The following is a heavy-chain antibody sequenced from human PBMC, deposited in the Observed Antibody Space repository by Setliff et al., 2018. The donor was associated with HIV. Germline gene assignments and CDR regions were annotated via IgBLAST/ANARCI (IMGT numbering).Heavy chain of an antibody. CDR3: AKAVGGGYAGYFDY. V-gene: IGHV3-23*01. CDR2: ISGSGYST. J-gene: IGHJ4*02. Sequence: PGGSLRLSCAASGFTFSSHAMSWVRQAPEKGLEWVSTISGSGYSTYYADSVKGRFTISRDNSKNTLYLQMNSLRAEDTAVYYCAKAVGGGYAGYFDYWGQGTLVTVSS. D-gene: IGHD5-12*01. CDR1: GFTFSSHA.